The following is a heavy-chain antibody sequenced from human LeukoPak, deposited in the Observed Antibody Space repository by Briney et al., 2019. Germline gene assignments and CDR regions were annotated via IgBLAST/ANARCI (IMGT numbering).Heavy chain of an antibody. CDR3: ARGPHYYDSSGYPFDY. V-gene: IGHV3-33*01. Sequence: GGSLRLSCAASGFTFSNCGIHWVRQAPGKGLEWVAVMWYDGTNKYYADSVKGRFTISRDNSKNTVYLQMNSLRAEDTAVYYCARGPHYYDSSGYPFDYWGQGTLVTVSS. J-gene: IGHJ4*02. CDR1: GFTFSNCG. D-gene: IGHD3-22*01. CDR2: MWYDGTNK.